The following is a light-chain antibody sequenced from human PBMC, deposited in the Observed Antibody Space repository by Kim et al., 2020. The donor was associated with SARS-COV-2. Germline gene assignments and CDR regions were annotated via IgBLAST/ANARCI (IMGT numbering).Light chain of an antibody. CDR2: AAS. Sequence: GDRVTITCRASQDIISYLAWYQQXPGKAPKLLIYAASTLQSGVPSRFSGRGSGTEFTLTISSLQPEDYATYYCQQLNDFPLTFGGGTKV. CDR3: QQLNDFPLT. J-gene: IGKJ4*01. V-gene: IGKV1-9*01. CDR1: QDIISY.